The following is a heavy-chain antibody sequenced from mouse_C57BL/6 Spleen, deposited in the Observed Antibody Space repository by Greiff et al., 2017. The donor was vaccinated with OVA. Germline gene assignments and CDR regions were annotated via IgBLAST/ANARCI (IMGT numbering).Heavy chain of an antibody. CDR2: IYPGDGDT. Sequence: QVQLQQSGPELVKPGASVKISCKASGYAFSSSWMNWVKQRPGKGLEWIGRIYPGDGDTNYNGKFKGKATLTADKSSSTAYMQLSSLTSEDSAVYFCADYDYDGYAMDYWGQGTSVTVSS. D-gene: IGHD2-4*01. J-gene: IGHJ4*01. CDR3: ADYDYDGYAMDY. V-gene: IGHV1-82*01. CDR1: GYAFSSSW.